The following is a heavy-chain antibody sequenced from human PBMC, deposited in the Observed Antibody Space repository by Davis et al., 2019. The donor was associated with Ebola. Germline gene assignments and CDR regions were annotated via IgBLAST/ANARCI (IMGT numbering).Heavy chain of an antibody. D-gene: IGHD1-26*01. CDR1: GFTFDDHG. CDR2: ITWNGDST. J-gene: IGHJ4*02. Sequence: PGGSLRLSCAASGFTFDDHGMHWVRQAPGKGLEWVSFITWNGDSTYYADSVKGRFTISRDNSKSFLYLQMNSLRPDDTAFYFCGRMQVGAQHFDYWGQGAMVTVSS. CDR3: GRMQVGAQHFDY. V-gene: IGHV3-43D*04.